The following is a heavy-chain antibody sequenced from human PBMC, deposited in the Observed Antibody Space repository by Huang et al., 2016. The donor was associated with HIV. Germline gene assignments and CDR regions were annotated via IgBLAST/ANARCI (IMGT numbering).Heavy chain of an antibody. Sequence: QVQLVQSGSELRKPGASVKVSCQASGYTFTRYAMNWVRQAPGQGLEGMGWINTNTGNPTYAQAFTGRFGLSLDTSVSTAYLQISSLEAEDTAVYYCARDYYDSRGYDIHAVVDYWGQGTLVTVSS. J-gene: IGHJ4*02. V-gene: IGHV7-4-1*02. D-gene: IGHD3-22*01. CDR3: ARDYYDSRGYDIHAVVDY. CDR1: GYTFTRYA. CDR2: INTNTGNP.